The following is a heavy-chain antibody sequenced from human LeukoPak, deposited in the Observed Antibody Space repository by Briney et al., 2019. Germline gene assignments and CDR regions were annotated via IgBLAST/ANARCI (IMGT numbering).Heavy chain of an antibody. CDR1: GDSISSTNW. CDR3: ARQRITVNRALDI. CDR2: VYHSGSF. Sequence: SETLSLTCAVSGDSISSTNWWSWVRQPPGKGLEWIGEVYHSGSFNYNPSLKSRVTISVGKSKTQFSLKLSSVTAADTAMYYCARQRITVNRALDIWGQGTMVTVSS. D-gene: IGHD3-22*01. J-gene: IGHJ3*02. V-gene: IGHV4-4*02.